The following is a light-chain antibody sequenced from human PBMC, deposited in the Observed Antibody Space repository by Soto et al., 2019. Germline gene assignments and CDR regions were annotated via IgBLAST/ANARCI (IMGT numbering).Light chain of an antibody. Sequence: QSVLTQPASVSGSPGQSITISCTGTSSDVGGYNYVSWYQQYPGKAPKLMIYDVDTRPSGVSNRFSGSKSGNTASLTISGLQVDDEADYYCSSYTNSNTLVFGSGTKLTVL. CDR1: SSDVGGYNY. CDR2: DVD. CDR3: SSYTNSNTLV. J-gene: IGLJ1*01. V-gene: IGLV2-14*01.